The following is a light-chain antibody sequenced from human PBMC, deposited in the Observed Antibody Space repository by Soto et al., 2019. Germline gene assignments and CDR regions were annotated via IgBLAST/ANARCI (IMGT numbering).Light chain of an antibody. V-gene: IGKV1-16*01. Sequence: DIQMTQSPPSLSASVGDRVTITCRARQGIFTYLTWFQQKPGNAPQSPISAASKLHNGGPPRFSGSGSGTDFTLTNTALLPEDSATYDYQHYKSYPYSFGRGTK. CDR1: QGIFTY. J-gene: IGKJ2*01. CDR3: QHYKSYPYS. CDR2: AAS.